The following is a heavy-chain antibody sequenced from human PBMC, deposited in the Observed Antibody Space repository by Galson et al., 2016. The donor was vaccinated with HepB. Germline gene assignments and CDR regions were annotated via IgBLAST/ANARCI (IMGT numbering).Heavy chain of an antibody. J-gene: IGHJ3*02. CDR2: IDNDGSGT. CDR1: GFTFSTYW. V-gene: IGHV3-74*01. D-gene: IGHD3-10*01. CDR3: AKVYYGSGSYWGGAFDI. Sequence: SLRLSCAASGFTFSTYWMHWVRQFPGTGLEWLSHIDNDGSGTTYADSVKGRFTISRDNAKKLLHLQLNSVRDEDTAVYYCAKVYYGSGSYWGGAFDIWGQGTMVTVSS.